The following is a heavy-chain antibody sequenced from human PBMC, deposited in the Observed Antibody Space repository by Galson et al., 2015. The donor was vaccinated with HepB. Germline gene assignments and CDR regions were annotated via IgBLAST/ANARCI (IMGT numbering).Heavy chain of an antibody. D-gene: IGHD3-10*01. V-gene: IGHV3-30*04. CDR2: ISYDGSNK. Sequence: SLRLSCAASGFTFSSYAMHWVRQAPGKGLEWVAVISYDGSNKYYADSVKGRFTISRDNSKNTLYLQMNSLRAEDTAVYYCAYLNYYGSGSYDYFDYWGQGTLVTVSS. CDR3: AYLNYYGSGSYDYFDY. CDR1: GFTFSSYA. J-gene: IGHJ4*02.